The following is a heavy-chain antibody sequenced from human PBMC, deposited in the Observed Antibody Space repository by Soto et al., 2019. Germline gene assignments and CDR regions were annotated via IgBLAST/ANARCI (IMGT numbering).Heavy chain of an antibody. Sequence: ASVKVSCKVSGYTLTELSMHWVRQAPGKGLEWMGGFDPEDGETIYAQKFQGRVPMTEDTSTDTAYMELSSLRSEDTAVYYCATDTTITGTTFDAFDIWGQGTMVTVSS. D-gene: IGHD1-7*01. V-gene: IGHV1-24*01. CDR1: GYTLTELS. J-gene: IGHJ3*02. CDR3: ATDTTITGTTFDAFDI. CDR2: FDPEDGET.